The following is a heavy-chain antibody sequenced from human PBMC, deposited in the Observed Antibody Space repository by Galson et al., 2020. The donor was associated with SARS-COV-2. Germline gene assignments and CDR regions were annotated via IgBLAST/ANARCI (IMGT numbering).Heavy chain of an antibody. J-gene: IGHJ6*02. CDR2: INPYNGHT. CDR1: GYTSRTFTTYG. CDR3: ARGQATVTNCYFYGLGV. D-gene: IGHD4-17*01. Sequence: ASVKVSCKAPGYTSRTFTTYGFSWVRQVPGQGLEWLGWINPYNGHTSYAWWLQGRVTMTTDTSTSTAYMELRSLRSDDTAVYYCARGQATVTNCYFYGLGVWGQGTTVTVSS. V-gene: IGHV1-18*01.